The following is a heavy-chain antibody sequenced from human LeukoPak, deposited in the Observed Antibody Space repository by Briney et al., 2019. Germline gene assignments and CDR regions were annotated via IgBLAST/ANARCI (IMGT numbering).Heavy chain of an antibody. CDR2: IKSKTDGGTT. D-gene: IGHD5-24*01. Sequence: GGSLRLSCAASGFTFSNAWMYWVRQAPGKGLEWVARIKSKTDGGTTDYAAPVKGRFTVSRDDSKNTLYLEMNSLKTEDTAVYYCVTRISRDGYNWASDSGRLGTLVTVSS. J-gene: IGHJ4*02. CDR3: VTRISRDGYNWASDS. CDR1: GFTFSNAW. V-gene: IGHV3-15*01.